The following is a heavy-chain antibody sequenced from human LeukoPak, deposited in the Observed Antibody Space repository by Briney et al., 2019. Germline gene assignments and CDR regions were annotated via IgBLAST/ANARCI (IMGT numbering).Heavy chain of an antibody. CDR1: GYTFTGYY. J-gene: IGHJ4*02. CDR2: INPNSGGT. D-gene: IGHD6-13*01. CDR3: ARGYSSSWSPDY. V-gene: IGHV1-2*02. Sequence: ASVKVSCKASGYTFTGYYMHWVRQAPGQGLEWMGWINPNSGGTNYAQKFQGRVTMTRDTSISTAYMELSRLRSDDTGVHYCARGYSSSWSPDYWGQGTLVTVSS.